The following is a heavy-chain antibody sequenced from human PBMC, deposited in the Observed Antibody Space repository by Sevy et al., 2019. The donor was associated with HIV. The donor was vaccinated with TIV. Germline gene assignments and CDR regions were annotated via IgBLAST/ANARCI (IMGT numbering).Heavy chain of an antibody. CDR1: GDSISNYY. J-gene: IGHJ6*02. D-gene: IGHD3-16*02. CDR3: ARALQNYYYGMDV. Sequence: SETLSLTCTVSGDSISNYYWSWIRQPPGKGLEWIGYIYYSRSNNYNPSRKSRVTISVDKSKNQFSLKLSSVTAADTAVYYCARALQNYYYGMDVWGQGTTVTVSS. CDR2: IYYSRSN. V-gene: IGHV4-59*01.